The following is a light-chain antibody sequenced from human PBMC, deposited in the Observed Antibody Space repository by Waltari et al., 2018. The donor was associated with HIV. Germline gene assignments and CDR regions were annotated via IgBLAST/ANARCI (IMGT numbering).Light chain of an antibody. CDR3: QQYYSTPWT. V-gene: IGKV4-1*01. CDR1: QSVLYSSNNKNY. CDR2: WAS. Sequence: DMEMTQFPDSLAVSLNERATIKCKSSQSVLYSSNNKNYLAWYQQKPGQPPKLLIYWASTRESGVPDRFSGSGSGTDFTLTISSLQAEDVAVYYCQQYYSTPWTFGQGTKVEI. J-gene: IGKJ1*01.